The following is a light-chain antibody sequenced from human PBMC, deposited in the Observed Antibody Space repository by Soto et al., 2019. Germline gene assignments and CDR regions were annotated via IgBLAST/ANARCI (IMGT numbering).Light chain of an antibody. CDR2: GAS. J-gene: IGKJ2*01. V-gene: IGKV3-15*01. Sequence: EIVMTQSPATLPVSPGERVTLSCRASQSISSNLAWYQQKPGQAPRLLVYGASTRATGIPARFSGSGSGTDYTLTISSLQSEDFAVYYCQQYNNWPMYTFGQGTK. CDR3: QQYNNWPMYT. CDR1: QSISSN.